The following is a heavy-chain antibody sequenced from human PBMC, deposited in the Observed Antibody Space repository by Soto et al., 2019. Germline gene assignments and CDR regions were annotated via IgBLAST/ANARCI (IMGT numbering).Heavy chain of an antibody. CDR3: ARGYTGGWSRGGYFDY. CDR2: ISGSGTTI. D-gene: IGHD6-19*01. CDR1: GFTFSSYD. V-gene: IGHV3-48*03. Sequence: GSLRLSCLASGFTFSSYDMNLVRQAPGKGPEWVSHISGSGTTIYYADSVRGRFTISRDNAKNSLYLQMNSLRAEDRAIYYCARGYTGGWSRGGYFDYWGQGTLVTVSS. J-gene: IGHJ4*02.